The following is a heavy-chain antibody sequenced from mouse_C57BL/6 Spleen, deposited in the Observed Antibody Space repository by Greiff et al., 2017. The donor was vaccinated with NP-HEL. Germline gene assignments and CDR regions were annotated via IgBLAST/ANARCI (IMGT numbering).Heavy chain of an antibody. CDR1: GYTFTNYW. CDR2: IYPGGGYT. CDR3: ARGGDYDGFAY. D-gene: IGHD2-4*01. J-gene: IGHJ3*01. V-gene: IGHV1-63*01. Sequence: VQLQQSGAELVRPGTSVKMSCKASGYTFTNYWIGWAKQRPGHGLEWIGDIYPGGGYTNYNEKFKGKATLTADKSSSTAYMQFSSLTSDDSAIYYCARGGDYDGFAYWGQGTLVTVSA.